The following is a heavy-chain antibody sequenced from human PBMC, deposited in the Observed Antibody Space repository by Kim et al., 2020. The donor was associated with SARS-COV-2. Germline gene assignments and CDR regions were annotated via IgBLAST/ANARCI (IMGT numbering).Heavy chain of an antibody. J-gene: IGHJ4*02. CDR3: ARGMVRGVITPFDY. Sequence: SETLSLTCTVSGGSISSSSYYWGWIRQPPGKGLEWIGSIYYSGSTYYNPSLKSRVTISVDTSKNQFSLKLSSVTAADTAVYYCARGMVRGVITPFDYWGQGTLVTVSS. CDR2: IYYSGST. CDR1: GGSISSSSYY. D-gene: IGHD3-10*01. V-gene: IGHV4-39*01.